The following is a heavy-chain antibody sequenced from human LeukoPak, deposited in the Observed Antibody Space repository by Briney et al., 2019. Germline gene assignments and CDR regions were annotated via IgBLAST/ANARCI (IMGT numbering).Heavy chain of an antibody. CDR2: MNTNSGNT. D-gene: IGHD5-12*01. Sequence: AASVKVSCKASEYTFTSYDINWVRQATGQGLEWMGCMNTNSGNTGYAQKFQGRVTMTRNTSISTAYMELSSLTFEDTAVYYCARGRHPGPTWISEYWGQGNPVTVSS. V-gene: IGHV1-8*01. J-gene: IGHJ4*02. CDR3: ARGRHPGPTWISEY. CDR1: EYTFTSYD.